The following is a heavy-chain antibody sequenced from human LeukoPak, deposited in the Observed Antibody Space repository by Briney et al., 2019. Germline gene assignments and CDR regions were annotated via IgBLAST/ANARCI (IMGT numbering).Heavy chain of an antibody. V-gene: IGHV3-43D*04. D-gene: IGHD2-2*01. CDR1: GFTFDDYA. CDR2: ISWNGGGT. Sequence: PGGSLRLSCAASGFTFDDYAMHWVRQAPRKGLEWVSLISWNGGGTYYADSVKGRFTISRDNSKNSLYLQMNSLRAEDTALYYCAKAQWGDIVVVPAARADALDIWGRGTMVTVSS. J-gene: IGHJ3*02. CDR3: AKAQWGDIVVVPAARADALDI.